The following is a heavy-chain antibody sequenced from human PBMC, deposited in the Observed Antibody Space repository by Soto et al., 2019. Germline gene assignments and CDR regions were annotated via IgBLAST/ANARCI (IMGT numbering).Heavy chain of an antibody. Sequence: QVQLQESGPGLVKPSETLSLTCAVSVASIRSYHWSWISQPAGKGLEWIGRMQHTGNTNYNPSLKSRVTMSVDTSKNQIALKMTSVTAADTAVYFCAKDVSSRRWFDPWGQGILVLVSS. J-gene: IGHJ5*02. CDR1: VASIRSYH. CDR3: AKDVSSRRWFDP. V-gene: IGHV4-4*07. CDR2: MQHTGNT.